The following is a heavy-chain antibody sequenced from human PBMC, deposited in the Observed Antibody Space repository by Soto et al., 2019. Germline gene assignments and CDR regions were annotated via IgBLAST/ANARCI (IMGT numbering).Heavy chain of an antibody. CDR1: GFSLSPYW. J-gene: IGHJ4*02. V-gene: IGHV3-74*03. CDR2: LSSDGFGA. D-gene: IGHD3-16*01. Sequence: DLEESGGGLVQPGGSLRLSCAASGFSLSPYWMHWVRQVPGRGLEGVARLSSDGFGAAYADSVKGRFFISRDIARNTLSLQMNSLRADDTAVYYCARDLGGPDYWGRGTSVTVSS. CDR3: ARDLGGPDY.